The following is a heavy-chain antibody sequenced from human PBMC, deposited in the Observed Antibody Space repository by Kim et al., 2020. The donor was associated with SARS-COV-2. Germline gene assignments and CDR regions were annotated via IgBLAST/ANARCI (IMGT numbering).Heavy chain of an antibody. CDR2: IYRSI. V-gene: IGHV3-21*04. CDR1: GFTFSSYS. CDR3: VLNFWAGVDY. D-gene: IGHD6-19*01. Sequence: GGSLRLSCAASGFTFSSYSMNWVRQAPGKGLEWISSIYRSIYYADSVKGRFTISRDNAKKSVYLHMDSLRVEDTAVYYCVLNFWAGVDYWGQGTLVTVSS. J-gene: IGHJ4*02.